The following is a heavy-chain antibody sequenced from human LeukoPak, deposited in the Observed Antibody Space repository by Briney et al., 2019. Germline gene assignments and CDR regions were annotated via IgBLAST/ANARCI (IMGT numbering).Heavy chain of an antibody. Sequence: GGSLRLSCAASGFTFSSYWMHWVRQSPGKGLVWVSRINTDGRSTSYADFVKGRFTISRDNSKNTLYLQMNSLRAEDMAVYYCARPYYYDSSGYNIDYWGQGTLVTVSS. CDR2: INTDGRST. CDR3: ARPYYYDSSGYNIDY. D-gene: IGHD3-22*01. V-gene: IGHV3-74*01. J-gene: IGHJ4*02. CDR1: GFTFSSYW.